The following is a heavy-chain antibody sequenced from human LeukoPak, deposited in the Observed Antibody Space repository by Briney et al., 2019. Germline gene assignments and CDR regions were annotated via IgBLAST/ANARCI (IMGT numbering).Heavy chain of an antibody. V-gene: IGHV4-39*07. CDR1: GDSISSSDYY. CDR3: ASLGPPGYLDF. CDR2: IYYNGNT. J-gene: IGHJ4*03. Sequence: SETLSLTCTVSGDSISSSDYYWAWIRQPPGKGLEWIGNIYYNGNTYYNSSLKSRVTISIDTSKKQFSLRLNAVTAADTAVFYGASLGPPGYLDFWGKGTLVTVSS.